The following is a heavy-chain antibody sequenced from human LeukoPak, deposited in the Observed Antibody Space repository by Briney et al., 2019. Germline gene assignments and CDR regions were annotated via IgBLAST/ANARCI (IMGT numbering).Heavy chain of an antibody. Sequence: PSETLSLTCTVSGGSISSYYWSWIRQPPGKGLEWIGYIYYSGSTNYNPSLKSRVTISVDTSKNQFSLKLSSVTAADTAVYYCASLYYYDSSGYRFDYWGQGTLVTVSS. CDR1: GGSISSYY. V-gene: IGHV4-59*12. CDR3: ASLYYYDSSGYRFDY. D-gene: IGHD3-22*01. J-gene: IGHJ4*02. CDR2: IYYSGST.